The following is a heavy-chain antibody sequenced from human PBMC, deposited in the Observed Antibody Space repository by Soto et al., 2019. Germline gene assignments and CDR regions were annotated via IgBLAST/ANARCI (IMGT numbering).Heavy chain of an antibody. J-gene: IGHJ6*03. D-gene: IGHD6-19*01. CDR1: GFTFSSYW. V-gene: IGHV3-7*01. CDR3: AGEVPSSGWSIGVYYNYMDV. CDR2: IKQDGSEK. Sequence: EVQLVESGGGLVQPGESLRLSCAASGFTFSSYWMSWVRQAPGKGLEWVANIKQDGSEKYYVDSVKGRFTISRDNAKNSLYLQMNSLRAEDTAVYYCAGEVPSSGWSIGVYYNYMDVWGKGSTVTVSS.